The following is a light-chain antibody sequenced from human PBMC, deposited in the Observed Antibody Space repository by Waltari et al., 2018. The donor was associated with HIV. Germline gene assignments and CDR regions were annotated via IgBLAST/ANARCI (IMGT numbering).Light chain of an antibody. CDR1: SSDVGSYNL. V-gene: IGLV2-23*01. CDR3: CSYAGSSNWV. J-gene: IGLJ3*02. CDR2: EGI. Sequence: QSALTQPASVSGSPGQSITISCTGSSSDVGSYNLVSWYQQLPGKAPKLMIYEGIKRPSGVSNRFSGSKSGNTASLTISGLQAEDEADYYCCSYAGSSNWVFGGGTKLTVL.